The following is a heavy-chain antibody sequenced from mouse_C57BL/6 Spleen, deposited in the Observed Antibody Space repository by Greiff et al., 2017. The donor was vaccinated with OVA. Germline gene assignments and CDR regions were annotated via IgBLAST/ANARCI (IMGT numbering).Heavy chain of an antibody. CDR2: IRLKSDNYAT. Sequence: EVQLQESGGGLVQPGGSMKLSCVASGFTFSNYWMNWVRQSPEKGLEWVAQIRLKSDNYATHYAESVKGRFTISRDDSKSSVYLQMNNLRAEDTGIYYCPEGLRGSAMDYWGQGTSVTVSS. CDR1: GFTFSNYW. V-gene: IGHV6-3*01. J-gene: IGHJ4*01. D-gene: IGHD1-1*01. CDR3: PEGLRGSAMDY.